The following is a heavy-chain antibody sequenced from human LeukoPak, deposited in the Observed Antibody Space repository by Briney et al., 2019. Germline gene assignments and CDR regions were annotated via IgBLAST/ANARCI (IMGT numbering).Heavy chain of an antibody. Sequence: RSSETLSLTCTVSGGSISSYYWSWIRQPPGKGLEWIGYIYTSGSTNYNPSLKSRVTISVDTSKNQFSLKLSSVTAADTAVYYCARYYYDSSGYYRFDYWGQGTLDTVSS. CDR2: IYTSGST. V-gene: IGHV4-4*09. D-gene: IGHD3-22*01. CDR3: ARYYYDSSGYYRFDY. J-gene: IGHJ4*02. CDR1: GGSISSYY.